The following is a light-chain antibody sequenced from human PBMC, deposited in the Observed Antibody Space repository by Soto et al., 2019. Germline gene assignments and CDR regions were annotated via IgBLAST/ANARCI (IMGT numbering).Light chain of an antibody. CDR3: QQYNDWLWT. Sequence: EIVLTQSPATLSLSPGERATLSCRASQNVANYLDWYQQKPGQAPRLLIYESSNRATGIAARFSGRGSGTEFTLTITSLQSEDFAVYYCQQYNDWLWTFGQGTKVDI. J-gene: IGKJ1*01. CDR1: QNVANY. CDR2: ESS. V-gene: IGKV3-11*01.